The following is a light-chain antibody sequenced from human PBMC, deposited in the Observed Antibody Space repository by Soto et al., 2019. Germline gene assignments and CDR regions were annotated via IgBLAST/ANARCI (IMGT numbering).Light chain of an antibody. J-gene: IGKJ1*01. Sequence: EFAWTQSPGTLSVSPGARAALSCRSSQTIANNYLAWFQQKPGQAPRLLIYGASNRATGIPDRVSGSGSGTDFTLTINRLEPEDFAVYYCQQYASSPWTFGQGTKVDIK. V-gene: IGKV3-20*01. CDR1: QTIANNY. CDR2: GAS. CDR3: QQYASSPWT.